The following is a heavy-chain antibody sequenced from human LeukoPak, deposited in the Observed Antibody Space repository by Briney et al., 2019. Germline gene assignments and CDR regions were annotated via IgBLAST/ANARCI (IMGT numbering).Heavy chain of an antibody. V-gene: IGHV1-18*01. D-gene: IGHD3-22*01. CDR2: ISAYNGNT. CDR3: ARPRYYYDSSGYYPYYFDY. CDR1: GYTFTSYG. Sequence: ASVKVSCKASGYTFTSYGISWVRQAPGQGLERMGWISAYNGNTNYAQKLQGRVTMTTDTSTSTAYMELRSLRSDDTAVYYCARPRYYYDSSGYYPYYFDYWGQGTLVTVSS. J-gene: IGHJ4*02.